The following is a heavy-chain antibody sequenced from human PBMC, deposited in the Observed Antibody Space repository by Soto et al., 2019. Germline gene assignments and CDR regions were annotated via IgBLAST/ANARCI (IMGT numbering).Heavy chain of an antibody. V-gene: IGHV3-23*01. J-gene: IGHJ4*02. Sequence: EVQLLESGGDLVQPGRSLRLSCAASGFTFSGYAMSWVRQAPGKGLEWVSVIHGGGNSAYYADSVKGRFTISRDNSKNTLYLQVSSLRGEDTAVYYCANNMGRVTTSWHFDYWGQGTLGTVSS. CDR3: ANNMGRVTTSWHFDY. CDR2: IHGGGNSA. CDR1: GFTFSGYA. D-gene: IGHD4-17*01.